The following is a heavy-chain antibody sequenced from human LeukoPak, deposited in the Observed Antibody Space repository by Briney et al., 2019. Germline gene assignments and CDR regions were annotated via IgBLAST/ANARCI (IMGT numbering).Heavy chain of an antibody. CDR2: IYYSGST. CDR3: ARGRNDYGDYVLDY. V-gene: IGHV4-59*12. Sequence: SETLSLTCTVSGGSISSYYWSWIRQPPGKGLEWIGYIYYSGSTNYNPSLKSRVTISVDKSKNQFSLKLNSVTAADTAVYYCARGRNDYGDYVLDYWGQGTLVTVSS. J-gene: IGHJ4*02. CDR1: GGSISSYY. D-gene: IGHD4-17*01.